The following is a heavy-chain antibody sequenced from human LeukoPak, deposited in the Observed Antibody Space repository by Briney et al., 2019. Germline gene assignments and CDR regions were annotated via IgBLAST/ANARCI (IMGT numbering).Heavy chain of an antibody. J-gene: IGHJ4*02. CDR3: AKFFFFDYGDEPYYFDY. D-gene: IGHD4-17*01. V-gene: IGHV3-23*01. CDR2: IRGSGGST. CDR1: GFTFSSYA. Sequence: GGSLRLSCAASGFTFSSYAMSWVRQAPGKGLEWVSAIRGSGGSTYYADSVKGRFTISRDNSKNTLYLQMNSLRAEDTAVYYCAKFFFFDYGDEPYYFDYWGQGTLVTVSS.